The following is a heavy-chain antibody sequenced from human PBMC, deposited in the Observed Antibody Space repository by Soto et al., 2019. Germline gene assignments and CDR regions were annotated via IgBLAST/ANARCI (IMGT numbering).Heavy chain of an antibody. Sequence: ASVKVSCKASGYTFTSYGISWVRQAPGQGLEWMGWISAYNGNTNYAQKLQGRVTMTTDTSTSTAYMELRSLRSDDTAVYYCARGPRSGYYNDYYYGMDVWGQGTTVTVSS. CDR3: ARGPRSGYYNDYYYGMDV. CDR2: ISAYNGNT. V-gene: IGHV1-18*01. D-gene: IGHD3-3*01. J-gene: IGHJ6*02. CDR1: GYTFTSYG.